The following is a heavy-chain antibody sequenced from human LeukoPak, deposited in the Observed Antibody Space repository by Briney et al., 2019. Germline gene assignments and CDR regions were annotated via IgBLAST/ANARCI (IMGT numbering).Heavy chain of an antibody. CDR1: GFTFSSYA. J-gene: IGHJ4*02. V-gene: IGHV3-33*08. CDR2: IWYDGTNK. D-gene: IGHD3-9*01. CDR3: ARLGSGLRYFDY. Sequence: GGSLRLSCAASGFTFSSYAMSWVRQAPGKGLEWVAVIWYDGTNKYYADSVKGRFTISRDNSKNTLFLQMNSLRVEDTAVYYCARLGSGLRYFDYWGQGTLVTVSS.